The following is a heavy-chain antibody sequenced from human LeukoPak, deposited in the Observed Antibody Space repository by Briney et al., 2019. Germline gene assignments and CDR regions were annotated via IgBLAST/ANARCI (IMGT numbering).Heavy chain of an antibody. D-gene: IGHD5-18*01. Sequence: SSETLSLTCTVSGGSISSGVYYWSWFRQPPGKGLEWIGYIYYSGSTYYNPSLKSRVTISVDTSKNQFSLKLSSVTAADTAVYYCARVPVDTAMDVPLIFDYWGQGTPVTVSS. CDR2: IYYSGST. V-gene: IGHV4-30-4*01. CDR1: GGSISSGVYY. J-gene: IGHJ4*02. CDR3: ARVPVDTAMDVPLIFDY.